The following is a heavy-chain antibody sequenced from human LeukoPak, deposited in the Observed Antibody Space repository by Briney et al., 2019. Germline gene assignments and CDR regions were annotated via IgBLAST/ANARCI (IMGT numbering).Heavy chain of an antibody. CDR3: ARQGVDYYDTSGYWVFDY. Sequence: AGGSLRLSCAASGFTFSSYSMNWVRQAPGKGLEWVSYISRSSSTIYYADSVKGRFTTSRDNAKNSLHLQMNSLRAEDTAVYYCARQGVDYYDTSGYWVFDYWGQGALVTVSS. V-gene: IGHV3-48*01. J-gene: IGHJ4*02. CDR1: GFTFSSYS. D-gene: IGHD3-22*01. CDR2: ISRSSSTI.